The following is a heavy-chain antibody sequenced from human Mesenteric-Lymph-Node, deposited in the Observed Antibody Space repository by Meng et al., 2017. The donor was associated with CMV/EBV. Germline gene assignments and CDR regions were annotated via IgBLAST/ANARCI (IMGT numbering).Heavy chain of an antibody. CDR2: ISGDGSAT. D-gene: IGHD5-18*01. CDR1: GFTFSSNW. V-gene: IGHV3-74*01. J-gene: IGHJ4*02. CDR3: ARGRGNTYGYFDY. Sequence: GGSLRLSCAASGFTFSSNWMHWVRQAPGKGLVWVSRISGDGSATTYADSVKGRFTISRDNAKNTLYLQMNSLGAEDTAVYYCARGRGNTYGYFDYWGQGALVTVSS.